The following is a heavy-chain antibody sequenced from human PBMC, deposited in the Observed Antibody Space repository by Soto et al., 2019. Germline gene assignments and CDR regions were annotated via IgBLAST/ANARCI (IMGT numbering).Heavy chain of an antibody. J-gene: IGHJ4*02. CDR2: ISSSGSTI. Sequence: SYISSSGSTIYYADCVKVRFTISMDNAKNSLYLQMNSLRAEDTAVYYCARVERGITIFGVVIPPADYWGQGARVTVSS. D-gene: IGHD3-3*01. V-gene: IGHV3-11*01. CDR3: ARVERGITIFGVVIPPADY.